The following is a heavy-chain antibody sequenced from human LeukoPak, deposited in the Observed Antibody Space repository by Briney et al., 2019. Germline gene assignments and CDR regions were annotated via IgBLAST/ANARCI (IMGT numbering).Heavy chain of an antibody. D-gene: IGHD4-17*01. CDR1: GGSISSYY. J-gene: IGHJ4*02. CDR2: IYYSGST. Sequence: SETLSLTCTVSGGSISSYYWSWIRQPPGKGLEWIGYIYYSGSTNYNSSLKSRVTISVDTSKNQFSLKLSSVTAADTAVYYCARQITVTPYYFDYWAREPWSPSLQ. CDR3: ARQITVTPYYFDY. V-gene: IGHV4-59*01.